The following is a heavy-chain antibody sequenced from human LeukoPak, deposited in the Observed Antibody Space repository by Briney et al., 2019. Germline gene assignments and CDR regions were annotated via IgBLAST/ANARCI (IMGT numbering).Heavy chain of an antibody. J-gene: IGHJ4*02. V-gene: IGHV3-74*01. D-gene: IGHD6-6*01. Sequence: GGSLRLSCAASGFTFSSNWMHWVRQAPGKGLVWVSRIDSDGSSTSYADSVKGRFTISRDNAKSTLSLQMNSLRAEDTAVYYCARGRGTSSMHPRSSRLDYWGQGTLVTVSS. CDR1: GFTFSSNW. CDR3: ARGRGTSSMHPRSSRLDY. CDR2: IDSDGSST.